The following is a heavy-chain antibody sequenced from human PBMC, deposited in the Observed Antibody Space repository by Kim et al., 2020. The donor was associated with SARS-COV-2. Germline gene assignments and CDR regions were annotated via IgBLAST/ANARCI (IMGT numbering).Heavy chain of an antibody. J-gene: IGHJ5*01. D-gene: IGHD3-10*01. CDR2: IYYSGST. CDR3: ARHPVVRLWCGDHTPLGSYNGFDP. Sequence: SETLSLTCTVSGGSISSGDYYWSWIRQPPGKGLEWIGYIYYSGSTYYNPSLKSRVTISVDTSKNQFSLKLSSVTAADTAVYYCARHPVVRLWCGDHTPLGSYNGFDPWGQGTLVTVSS. CDR1: GGSISSGDYY. V-gene: IGHV4-30-4*01.